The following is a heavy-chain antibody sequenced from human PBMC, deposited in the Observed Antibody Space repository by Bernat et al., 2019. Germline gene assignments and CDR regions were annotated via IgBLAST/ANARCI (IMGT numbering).Heavy chain of an antibody. CDR3: ARLSPPGVGATSFDY. CDR2: IYLGDSDT. Sequence: EVQLMQSGAEVKKPGESLKISCKGSGYSFTSYWIGWVRQMPGKGLEWMGIIYLGDSDTRYSPSFQGQVTISADKSISTAYLQWSSLKASDTAMYYCARLSPPGVGATSFDYWGQGTLVTVSS. CDR1: GYSFTSYW. V-gene: IGHV5-51*01. J-gene: IGHJ4*02. D-gene: IGHD1-26*01.